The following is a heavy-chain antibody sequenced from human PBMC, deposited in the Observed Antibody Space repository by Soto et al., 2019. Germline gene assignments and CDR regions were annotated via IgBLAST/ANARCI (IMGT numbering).Heavy chain of an antibody. Sequence: GPSVKVSCKASGYTFTSYGISWVRQSPGQGLEWMGWISAYNGNTNYAQKLQGRVTMTTYTSTSTAYMELRSLRPDDTAVYYCASDQLIRVRAVRFDYRGKGTLVAVSS. CDR1: GYTFTSYG. CDR2: ISAYNGNT. V-gene: IGHV1-18*04. CDR3: ASDQLIRVRAVRFDY. D-gene: IGHD3-10*01. J-gene: IGHJ4*02.